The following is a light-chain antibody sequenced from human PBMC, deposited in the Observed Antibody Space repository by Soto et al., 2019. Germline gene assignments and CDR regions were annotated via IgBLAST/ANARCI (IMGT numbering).Light chain of an antibody. CDR1: SSDVGAYNY. CDR2: EVS. J-gene: IGLJ1*01. CDR3: TSYTTTTTPYV. Sequence: QSALTQPASVSGSPGQSITISCTGTSSDVGAYNYVSWYQQHPGKPPKLMIYEVSSRPSGVSDRFSGSKSGSTTSLTISGLQAEDEADYYCTSYTTTTTPYVFGTGTKLTVL. V-gene: IGLV2-14*01.